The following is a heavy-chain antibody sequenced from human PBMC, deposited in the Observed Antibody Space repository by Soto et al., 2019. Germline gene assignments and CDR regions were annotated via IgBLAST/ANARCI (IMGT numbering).Heavy chain of an antibody. CDR3: AKYCGGDCRHFDA. CDR2: INPSSGAT. V-gene: IGHV1-46*01. D-gene: IGHD2-21*02. CDR1: GYNFIAYY. Sequence: ASVKVSCKASGYNFIAYYIYCVRQAPGQGPEWMGMINPSSGATNYAQKFQGRVTVTRDTSTSTAYLELSSLRSEDAAVYYCAKYCGGDCRHFDAWGQGTLVTVSS. J-gene: IGHJ4*02.